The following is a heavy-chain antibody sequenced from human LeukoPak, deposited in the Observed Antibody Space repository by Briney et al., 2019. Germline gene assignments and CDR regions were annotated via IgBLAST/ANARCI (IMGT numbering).Heavy chain of an antibody. Sequence: PGGSLRLSCAASGFTFSTYSMTWVRQAPGKGLEWVSYISSSSSTIYYADSVKGRFTISRDNAKNSLYLQMNSLRAEDTAVYYCARGYCSSTSCYNEVIGHWGQGTLVTVSS. CDR1: GFTFSTYS. CDR2: ISSSSSTI. J-gene: IGHJ4*02. CDR3: ARGYCSSTSCYNEVIGH. D-gene: IGHD2-2*01. V-gene: IGHV3-48*01.